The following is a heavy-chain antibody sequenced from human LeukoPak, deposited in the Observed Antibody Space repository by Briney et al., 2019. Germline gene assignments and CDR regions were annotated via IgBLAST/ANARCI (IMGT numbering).Heavy chain of an antibody. CDR3: AKRNVEMATIPDFDY. D-gene: IGHD5-24*01. CDR1: GFTFRNYW. V-gene: IGHV3-74*01. CDR2: IHSDGSSP. Sequence: PGGSLRLSCAASGFTFRNYWMHWVRQAPGKGLGWVSRIHSDGSSPYDADSVKGRFTISRDNAKNTLYLQMNSLRAEDTAVYYCAKRNVEMATIPDFDYWGQGTLVTVSS. J-gene: IGHJ4*02.